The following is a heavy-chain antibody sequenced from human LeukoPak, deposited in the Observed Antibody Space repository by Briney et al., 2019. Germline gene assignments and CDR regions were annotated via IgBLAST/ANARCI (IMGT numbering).Heavy chain of an antibody. Sequence: SETLSLTGTVSGGSISSYYWSWIRQPPGKGLEWIGYIYYSGSTNYNPSLKSRVTISVDTSKNQFSLKLSSVTAADTAVYYCARDRGILTGYSTPDYWGQGTLVTVSS. D-gene: IGHD3-9*01. CDR1: GGSISSYY. CDR2: IYYSGST. V-gene: IGHV4-59*12. CDR3: ARDRGILTGYSTPDY. J-gene: IGHJ4*02.